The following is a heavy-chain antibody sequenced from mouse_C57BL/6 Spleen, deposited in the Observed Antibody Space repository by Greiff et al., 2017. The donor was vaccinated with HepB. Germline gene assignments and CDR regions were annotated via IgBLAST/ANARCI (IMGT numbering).Heavy chain of an antibody. Sequence: QVQLQQSGAELVRPGASVTLSCKASGYTFTDYEMHWVKQTPVHGLEWIGAIDPETGGTAYNQKFKGKAILTADKSSSTAYMELRSLTSEDSAVYYCTRPGPYGNYDYWGQGTTLTVSS. CDR2: IDPETGGT. CDR1: GYTFTDYE. D-gene: IGHD2-10*02. CDR3: TRPGPYGNYDY. J-gene: IGHJ2*01. V-gene: IGHV1-15*01.